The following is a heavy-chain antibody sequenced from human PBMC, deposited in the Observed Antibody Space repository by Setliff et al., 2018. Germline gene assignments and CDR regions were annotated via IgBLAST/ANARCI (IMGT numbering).Heavy chain of an antibody. D-gene: IGHD6-19*01. Sequence: GESLTISCKGSGYSFTSYWIGWVRQMPGRGLEWMGIIYPGDSDTRYSPSFQGQVTISADKSISTAYLQWSSLKASDTAMYYCARQAVAGSDAFDIWGQGTMVTVSS. V-gene: IGHV5-51*01. J-gene: IGHJ3*02. CDR2: IYPGDSDT. CDR1: GYSFTSYW. CDR3: ARQAVAGSDAFDI.